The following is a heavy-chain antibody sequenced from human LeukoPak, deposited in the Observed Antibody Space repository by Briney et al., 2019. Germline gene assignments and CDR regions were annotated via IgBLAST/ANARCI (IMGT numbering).Heavy chain of an antibody. D-gene: IGHD3-22*01. CDR1: GFTFTDYA. V-gene: IGHV3-23*01. CDR3: AKDQRYDSSAYYSSY. J-gene: IGHJ4*02. Sequence: PGGSLRLSCAASGFTFTDYAMNWVRQAPGKGLEWVGEISGSGGRTYYADSVKGRFTISRDNSKNTLYLQMNSLRAEDTALYYCAKDQRYDSSAYYSSYWGQGTLVTVSS. CDR2: ISGSGGRT.